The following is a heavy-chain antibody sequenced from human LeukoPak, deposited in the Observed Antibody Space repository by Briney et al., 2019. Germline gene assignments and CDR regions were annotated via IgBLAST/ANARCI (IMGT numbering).Heavy chain of an antibody. CDR2: ISGDGGST. D-gene: IGHD3-10*01. J-gene: IGHJ4*02. CDR3: AKDMWRFGELDYDY. CDR1: GFTFDDYA. V-gene: IGHV3-43*02. Sequence: GGSLRLSCAASGFTFDDYAMHWVRQAPGKGLEWVSLISGDGGSTYYADSVKGQFTIYRDNSKNSLYLQMNSLRTEDTALYYCAKDMWRFGELDYDYWGQGTLVTVSS.